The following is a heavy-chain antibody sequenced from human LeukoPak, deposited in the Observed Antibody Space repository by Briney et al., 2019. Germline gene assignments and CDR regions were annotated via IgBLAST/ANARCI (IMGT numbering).Heavy chain of an antibody. J-gene: IGHJ5*02. CDR1: GGSISSSSYY. Sequence: SETLSLTCTVSGGSISSSSYYWGWIRQPPGKGLEWIGRIYTSGSTNYNPSLKSRVTISVDTSKNQFSLKLSSVTAADTAVYYCARDWGGDSYGNWFDPWGQGTLVTVSS. CDR2: IYTSGST. V-gene: IGHV4-61*02. D-gene: IGHD2-21*02. CDR3: ARDWGGDSYGNWFDP.